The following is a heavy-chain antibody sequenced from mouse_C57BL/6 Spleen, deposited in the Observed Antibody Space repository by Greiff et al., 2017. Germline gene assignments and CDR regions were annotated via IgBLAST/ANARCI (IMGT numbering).Heavy chain of an antibody. CDR2: ISNGGGST. CDR1: GFTFSDYY. CDR3: ARHGHYWYFDV. Sequence: EVNVVESGGGLVQPGGSLKLSCAASGFTFSDYYMYWVRQTPEKRLEWVAYISNGGGSTYYPDTVKGRFTISRDNAKNTLYLQMSRLKSEDTAMYYCARHGHYWYFDVWGTGTTVTVSS. V-gene: IGHV5-12*01. J-gene: IGHJ1*03.